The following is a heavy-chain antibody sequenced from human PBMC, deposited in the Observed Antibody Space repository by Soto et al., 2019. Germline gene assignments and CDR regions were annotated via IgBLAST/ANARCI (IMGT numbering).Heavy chain of an antibody. J-gene: IGHJ4*02. CDR2: ISGSGAST. Sequence: PGGSLRLSCAASGFTFSSYAMSWVRQAPGKGLEWDSAISGSGASTYYADSVKGRFAISRDNSKNTHYLQMNSLRAEDTAVYYCAKDRRLLLSEGFDCWGRGNLVTVS. D-gene: IGHD3-3*01. CDR3: AKDRRLLLSEGFDC. V-gene: IGHV3-23*01. CDR1: GFTFSSYA.